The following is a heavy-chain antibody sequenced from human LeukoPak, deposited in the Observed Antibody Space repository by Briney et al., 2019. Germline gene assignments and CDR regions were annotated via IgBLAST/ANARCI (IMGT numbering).Heavy chain of an antibody. J-gene: IGHJ4*02. V-gene: IGHV3-9*01. CDR2: ISWNSGSI. Sequence: GGSLRLSCAASGFTFDDYAMHWVRQAPGKGLEWVSGISWNSGSIGYADSVKGRFTISRDNDKNSLYLQMNSLRAEDTALYYCAKDMYPYSSSWYFDYWGQGTLVTVSS. CDR1: GFTFDDYA. CDR3: AKDMYPYSSSWYFDY. D-gene: IGHD6-13*01.